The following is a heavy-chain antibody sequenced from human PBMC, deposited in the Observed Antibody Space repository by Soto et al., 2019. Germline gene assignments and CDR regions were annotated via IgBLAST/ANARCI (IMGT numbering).Heavy chain of an antibody. CDR3: AKDKRELLYFDY. D-gene: IGHD1-26*01. CDR2: ISWDGGST. CDR1: GFTFDDYT. Sequence: PGGSLRLSCAASGFTFDDYTMHWVRQAPGKGLEWVSLISWDGGSTYYADSVKGRFTISRDNSKNSLYLQMNSLRTEDTALYYCAKDKRELLYFDYWGQGTLVTVSS. V-gene: IGHV3-43*01. J-gene: IGHJ4*02.